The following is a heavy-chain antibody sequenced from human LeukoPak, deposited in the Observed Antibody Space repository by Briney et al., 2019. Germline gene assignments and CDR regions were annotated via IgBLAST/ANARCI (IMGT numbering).Heavy chain of an antibody. CDR2: ISYDGSNK. J-gene: IGHJ4*02. D-gene: IGHD6-19*01. V-gene: IGHV3-30-3*01. CDR3: ARDNGSGWSYFDY. Sequence: PGRSLRLSCAASGFFLSSYAMHWVRQAPGKGLEWVAVISYDGSNKYYTDSVKGRFTISRDNSKNTVYLQMNTLRGEDTAVYYSARDNGSGWSYFDYWGQGTLVTVSS. CDR1: GFFLSSYA.